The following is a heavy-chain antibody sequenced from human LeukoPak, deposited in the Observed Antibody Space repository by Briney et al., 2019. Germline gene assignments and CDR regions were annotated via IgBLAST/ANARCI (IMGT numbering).Heavy chain of an antibody. V-gene: IGHV4-4*07. CDR1: GGSISSYY. Sequence: SETLSLTCTVSGGSISSYYWSWIRQPAGKGLEWIGRIYTSGSTNYNPSLKSRVTMSVDTFKNQFSLKLSSVTAADTAVYYCARDRDDFWSGYSYGMDVWGQGTTVTVSS. CDR3: ARDRDDFWSGYSYGMDV. D-gene: IGHD3-3*01. CDR2: IYTSGST. J-gene: IGHJ6*02.